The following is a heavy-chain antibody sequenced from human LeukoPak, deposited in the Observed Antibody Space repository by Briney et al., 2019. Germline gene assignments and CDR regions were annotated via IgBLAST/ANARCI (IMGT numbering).Heavy chain of an antibody. CDR1: GFTFSSYG. CDR3: ANFIWDTAPKV. Sequence: GGSLRLSCAASGFTFSSYGMHWVRQAPGKGLEWVAVISYDGSNKYYADSVKGRFTISRDNSKNTLYLHMNSLRAEDTAVYYCANFIWDTAPKVWGQGTLVTVSS. D-gene: IGHD5-18*01. CDR2: ISYDGSNK. V-gene: IGHV3-30*18. J-gene: IGHJ4*02.